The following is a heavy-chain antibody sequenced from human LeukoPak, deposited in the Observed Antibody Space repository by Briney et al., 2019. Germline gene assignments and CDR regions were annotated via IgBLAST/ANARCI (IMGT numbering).Heavy chain of an antibody. CDR2: IDPSDSYT. V-gene: IGHV5-10-1*01. CDR3: ARHGGDDANYGMDV. J-gene: IGHJ6*02. CDR1: GYSFTSYW. D-gene: IGHD5-12*01. Sequence: PGESLKISCKGSGYSFTSYWISWVRQMPGKGLEWMGRIDPSDSYTNYSPSFQGYVTISADKSISTAYLQWSSLKASDTAMYYCARHGGDDANYGMDVWGQGTTVTVSS.